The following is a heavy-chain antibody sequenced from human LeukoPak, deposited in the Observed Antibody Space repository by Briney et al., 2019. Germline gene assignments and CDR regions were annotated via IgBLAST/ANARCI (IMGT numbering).Heavy chain of an antibody. CDR1: GFTFSSYW. D-gene: IGHD5-24*01. Sequence: QSGGSLRLSCAASGFTFSSYWMSWVRQAPGKGLEWVANIKQDGSEKYYVDSVKGRFTISRDNAKNSLYLQMNSLRAEDTAVYYCAKDPRWLQSLFDYWGQGTLVTVSS. V-gene: IGHV3-7*01. J-gene: IGHJ4*02. CDR2: IKQDGSEK. CDR3: AKDPRWLQSLFDY.